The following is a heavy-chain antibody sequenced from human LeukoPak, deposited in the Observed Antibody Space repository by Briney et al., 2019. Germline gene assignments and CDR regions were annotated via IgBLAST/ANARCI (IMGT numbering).Heavy chain of an antibody. CDR2: IYYSGST. CDR1: GGSISSHY. V-gene: IGHV4-59*11. J-gene: IGHJ4*02. CDR3: ARGEFEGYSSSPFDY. D-gene: IGHD6-13*01. Sequence: ETLSLTCTVSGGSISSHYWSWIRQPPGKGLEWIGYIYYSGSTNYNPSLKSRVTISVDTSKNQFSLKLSSVTAADTAVYYCARGEFEGYSSSPFDYWGQGTLVNVSS.